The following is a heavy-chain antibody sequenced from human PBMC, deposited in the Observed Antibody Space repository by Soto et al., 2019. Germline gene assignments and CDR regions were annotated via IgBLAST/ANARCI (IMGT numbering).Heavy chain of an antibody. CDR2: IIPIFGTA. J-gene: IGHJ4*02. V-gene: IGHV1-69*06. CDR1: GGTFSSYA. CDR3: ARAALDIVVVPAAPGPFDY. Sequence: ASVKVSCKASGGTFSSYAISWVRQSPGQGLEWMGGIIPIFGTANYAQKFQGRVTITADKSTSTAYMELSSLRSEDTAVYYCARAALDIVVVPAAPGPFDYWGQGTLVTVSS. D-gene: IGHD2-2*03.